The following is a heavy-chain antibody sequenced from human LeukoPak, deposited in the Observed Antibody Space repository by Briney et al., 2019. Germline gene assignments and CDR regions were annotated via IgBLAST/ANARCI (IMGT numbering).Heavy chain of an antibody. D-gene: IGHD3-22*01. CDR2: ISWNSGSI. V-gene: IGHV3-9*01. J-gene: IGHJ5*02. CDR1: GFTFDDYA. CDR3: AKGSSGYYNWFDP. Sequence: GRSLRLSCAASGFTFDDYAMHWVRQAPRKGLEWVSGISWNSGSIGYADSVKGRFTISRDNAKNSLYLQMISLRAEDTALYYCAKGSSGYYNWFDPWGQGTLVTVSS.